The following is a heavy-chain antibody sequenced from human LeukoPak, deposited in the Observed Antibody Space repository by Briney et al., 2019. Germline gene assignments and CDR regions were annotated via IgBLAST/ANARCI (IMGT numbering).Heavy chain of an antibody. D-gene: IGHD3-9*01. Sequence: ASESLSLTCTVAGHSVSSSAYFWGRLRQPPGRALEWIVHVYYTGTTYYHPSLKSRVTISVDTSKNQFSLKLSSATAADTAVYYRANSPNSLHSDIFDYWGQGTLVTVSS. CDR2: VYYTGTT. J-gene: IGHJ4*02. CDR3: ANSPNSLHSDIFDY. CDR1: GHSVSSSAYF. V-gene: IGHV4-39*07.